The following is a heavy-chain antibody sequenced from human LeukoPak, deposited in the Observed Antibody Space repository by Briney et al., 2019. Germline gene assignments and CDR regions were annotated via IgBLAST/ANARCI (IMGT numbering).Heavy chain of an antibody. CDR2: IYYSGST. V-gene: IGHV4-39*02. D-gene: IGHD3-22*01. CDR3: ARDQGYYDSSGYSRQNAFDI. CDR1: GGSISSSSYY. Sequence: SETLSLTCTVSGGSISSSSYYWGWIRQPPGKGLEWIGSIYYSGSTYYNPSLKSRVTISVDTSKNQFSLKLSSVIAADTAVYYCARDQGYYDSSGYSRQNAFDIWGQGTMVTVSS. J-gene: IGHJ3*02.